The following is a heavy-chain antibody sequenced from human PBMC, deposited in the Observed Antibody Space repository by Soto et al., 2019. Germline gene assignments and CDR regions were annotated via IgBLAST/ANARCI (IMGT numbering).Heavy chain of an antibody. CDR3: VREGLYGNSQDNTFDI. J-gene: IGHJ3*02. CDR2: VNPKSANT. Sequence: GASVKVSCKASGYTFARHDINWVRQAPGQGLEWIGWVNPKSANTGYAQKFQGRVTMMRDSSTTTAYMELRSLTSEDTAMYYCVREGLYGNSQDNTFDIWGQGTMVTVSS. D-gene: IGHD2-15*01. CDR1: GYTFARHD. V-gene: IGHV1-8*01.